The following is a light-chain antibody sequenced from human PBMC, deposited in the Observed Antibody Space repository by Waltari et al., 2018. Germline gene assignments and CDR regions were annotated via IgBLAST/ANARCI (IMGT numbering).Light chain of an antibody. CDR3: YSTDSSDNHRV. J-gene: IGLJ3*02. Sequence: SYELTQPPSVSVSPGQTARLTCSGDALPKKYAYWYQQKSGQAPVLVIYEDSKRPSGIPERFSGSSSGTMATLTISGAQVEDEDDYYCYSTDSSDNHRVFGGGTKLTVL. V-gene: IGLV3-10*03. CDR1: ALPKKY. CDR2: EDS.